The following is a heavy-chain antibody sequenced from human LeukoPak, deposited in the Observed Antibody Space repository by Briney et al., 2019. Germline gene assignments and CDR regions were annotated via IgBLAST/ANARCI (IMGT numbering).Heavy chain of an antibody. Sequence: PSETLSLTCTVSGGSISSGGYYWSWIRQPPGKGLEWIGYISHSGSTYYNPSLKSRVTISVDRSKNQFSLKVTSVTAADTAVYYCARQERELLSAGWFDPWGQGTLVTVSS. D-gene: IGHD1-26*01. CDR3: ARQERELLSAGWFDP. J-gene: IGHJ5*02. CDR2: ISHSGST. V-gene: IGHV4-30-2*01. CDR1: GGSISSGGYY.